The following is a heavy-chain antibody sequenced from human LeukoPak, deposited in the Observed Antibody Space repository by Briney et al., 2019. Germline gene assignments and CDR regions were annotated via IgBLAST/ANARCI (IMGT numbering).Heavy chain of an antibody. CDR1: GYTFASYG. J-gene: IGHJ3*02. D-gene: IGHD3-22*01. CDR2: ISAYNGHT. CDR3: ARDGHRRYHYDSSGREDAFDI. Sequence: ASVKVSCKTSGYTFASYGISWVRQAPGQGLEWMGWISAYNGHTKYAQKVQGRVTMTRDTSTSTAYMELRSLRSDDTAVYYCARDGHRRYHYDSSGREDAFDIWGQGTMVTVSS. V-gene: IGHV1-18*01.